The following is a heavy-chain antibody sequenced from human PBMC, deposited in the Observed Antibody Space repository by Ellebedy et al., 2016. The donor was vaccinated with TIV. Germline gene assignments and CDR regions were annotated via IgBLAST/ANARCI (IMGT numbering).Heavy chain of an antibody. J-gene: IGHJ4*02. CDR2: ISGSGGST. CDR3: ARVEGYCSGGSCYSAHLFDY. CDR1: GFTFISYA. D-gene: IGHD2-15*01. V-gene: IGHV3-23*01. Sequence: GGSLRLSCTASGFTFISYAMSWVRQAPGKGLQWVSGISGSGGSTYYADSVKGRFNISRDNSKNTLYLQMNSLRDEDTAVYYCARVEGYCSGGSCYSAHLFDYWGQGTLVTVSS.